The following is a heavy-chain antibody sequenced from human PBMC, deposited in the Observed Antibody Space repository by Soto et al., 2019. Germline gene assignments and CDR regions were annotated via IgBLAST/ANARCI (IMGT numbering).Heavy chain of an antibody. V-gene: IGHV7-4-1*01. CDR2: IHTNTGNP. Sequence: QVQLVQSGSELKKPGASVKVSCKASGYTFTSYAMNWVRQATGQGLEWMGWIHTNTGNPTYAQGFTGRFVFSLDTSVCTAYLHICLIKAEDTAVYYCERDGDVNSGSSWYVGTPHYYYYGMDVWGQGTTVTVSS. CDR1: GYTFTSYA. J-gene: IGHJ6*02. CDR3: ERDGDVNSGSSWYVGTPHYYYYGMDV. D-gene: IGHD6-13*01.